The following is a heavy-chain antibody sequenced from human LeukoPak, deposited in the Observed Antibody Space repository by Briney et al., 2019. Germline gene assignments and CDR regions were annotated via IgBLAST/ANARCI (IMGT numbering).Heavy chain of an antibody. Sequence: SQTLSLTCAISGDSVSSNSAAWNWIRQSPSRGLEWLGRTYYRSKWYSDYAVSVRSRITINPDTSKNQFSLQLNSVTPEDTAVYYCARDLLAVAATRSDYFDYWGQGTLVTVSS. J-gene: IGHJ4*02. V-gene: IGHV6-1*01. CDR2: TYYRSKWYS. CDR3: ARDLLAVAATRSDYFDY. D-gene: IGHD6-19*01. CDR1: GDSVSSNSAA.